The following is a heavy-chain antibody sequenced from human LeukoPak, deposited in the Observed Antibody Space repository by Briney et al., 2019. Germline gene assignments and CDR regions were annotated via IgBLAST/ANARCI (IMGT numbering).Heavy chain of an antibody. Sequence: PGGSLRLSCAASGFTFSDTWMSWVRQSPGKGLEWIGEITHNGSTTFNPSLESRLTISVDTSKNQFSLKLTSVTAADVSVYFCARGFCRGESCYSGEYFQHWGQGTLVTVSS. CDR3: ARGFCRGESCYSGEYFQH. CDR1: GFTFSDTW. V-gene: IGHV4-34*01. CDR2: ITHNGST. D-gene: IGHD2-15*01. J-gene: IGHJ1*01.